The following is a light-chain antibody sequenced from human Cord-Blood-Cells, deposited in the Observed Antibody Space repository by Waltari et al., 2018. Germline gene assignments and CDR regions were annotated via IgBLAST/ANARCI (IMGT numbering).Light chain of an antibody. J-gene: IGLJ3*02. CDR2: EGS. CDR3: CSYAGSGWV. Sequence: QSALTQPASVSGSPGQSITISCTGTSSDVGSYNLVSWYQQHPGKAPKLMIYEGSKRPSGVSNRCSGSKSGNTASLTISGLQAEDEADYYCCSYAGSGWVFGGGTKLTVL. V-gene: IGLV2-23*01. CDR1: SSDVGSYNL.